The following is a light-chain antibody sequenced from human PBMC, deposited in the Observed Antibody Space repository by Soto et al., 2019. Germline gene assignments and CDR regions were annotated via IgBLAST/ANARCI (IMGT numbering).Light chain of an antibody. CDR3: SSYAGSNIFYV. CDR2: EVT. CDR1: SSDVGGYNY. Sequence: QSALTQPPSASGSPGQSVTISCTGTSSDVGGYNYVSWYQQHPGKAPKLMIYEVTKRPSGVPDRFSGSKSGNTASLTVSGLQAEDEAAYYCSSYAGSNIFYVFGTGTKVTVL. J-gene: IGLJ1*01. V-gene: IGLV2-8*01.